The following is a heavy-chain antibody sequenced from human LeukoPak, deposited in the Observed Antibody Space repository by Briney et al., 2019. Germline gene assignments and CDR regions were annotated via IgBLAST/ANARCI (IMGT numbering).Heavy chain of an antibody. CDR1: GYTFTGYY. J-gene: IGHJ4*02. CDR3: ARVMDTAMALDY. Sequence: ASVKVSCKASGYTFTGYYMHWVRQAPGQGLEWMGWINPNSGGTNYAQKFQGRVTMTRDTSISTAYMELSRLRSDDTAVYYCARVMDTAMALDYWGQGTLVTVSS. V-gene: IGHV1-2*02. D-gene: IGHD5-18*01. CDR2: INPNSGGT.